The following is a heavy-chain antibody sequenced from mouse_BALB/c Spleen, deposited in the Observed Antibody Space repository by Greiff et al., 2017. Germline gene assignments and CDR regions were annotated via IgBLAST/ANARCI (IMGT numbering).Heavy chain of an antibody. CDR1: GFTFSSYA. D-gene: IGHD2-4*01. V-gene: IGHV5-6-5*01. CDR2: ISSGGST. CDR3: ARGYDYDEDYAMDY. J-gene: IGHJ4*01. Sequence: EVKLMESGGGLVKPGGSLKLSCAASGFTFSSYAMSWVRQTPEKRLEWVASISSGGSTYYPDSVKGRFTISRDNARNILYLQMSSLRSEDTAMYYCARGYDYDEDYAMDYWGQGTSVTVSS.